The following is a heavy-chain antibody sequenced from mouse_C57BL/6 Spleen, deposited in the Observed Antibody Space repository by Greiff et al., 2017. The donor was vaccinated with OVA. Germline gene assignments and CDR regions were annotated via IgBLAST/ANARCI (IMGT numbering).Heavy chain of an antibody. CDR1: GYTFTDYE. D-gene: IGHD1-1*01. CDR3: TRPGHYDGSSYWYFDV. Sequence: QVHVKQSGAELVRPGASVTLSCKASGYTFTDYEMHWVKQTPVHGLEWIGAIDPETGGTAYNQKFKGKAILTADKSSSTAYMELRSLTSEDSAVYYGTRPGHYDGSSYWYFDVWGTGTTVTVSA. V-gene: IGHV1-15*01. CDR2: IDPETGGT. J-gene: IGHJ1*03.